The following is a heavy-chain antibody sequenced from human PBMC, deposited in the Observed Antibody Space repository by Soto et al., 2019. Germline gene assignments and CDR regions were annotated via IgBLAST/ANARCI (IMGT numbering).Heavy chain of an antibody. Sequence: SETLSLTCTVSVDSITTYYWSWIRQPAGKGLEWIGRIDASGNTNYNPSLNSRVTMSIDTSKKQFSLKLTSVTAADTAIYYCARYSNNWFQTEGMDVWGQGTTVTFSS. J-gene: IGHJ6*02. CDR2: IDASGNT. V-gene: IGHV4-4*07. CDR1: VDSITTYY. D-gene: IGHD6-13*01. CDR3: ARYSNNWFQTEGMDV.